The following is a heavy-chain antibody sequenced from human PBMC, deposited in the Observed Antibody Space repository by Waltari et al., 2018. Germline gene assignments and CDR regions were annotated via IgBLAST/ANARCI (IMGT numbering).Heavy chain of an antibody. CDR1: DSSTRSAFY. Sequence: QVQLQESGPGLLKPSETLSLTCAVPDSSTRSAFYWGWIRPPPGRGLEWIGSFYHSGSKYYKPSLKSRVTISVDTSRNQFSLRLSSVTAADTAVYYCTRGILFSGYMDVWGKGTTVIVSS. CDR2: FYHSGSK. V-gene: IGHV4-38-2*01. J-gene: IGHJ6*03. CDR3: TRGILFSGYMDV. D-gene: IGHD3-10*02.